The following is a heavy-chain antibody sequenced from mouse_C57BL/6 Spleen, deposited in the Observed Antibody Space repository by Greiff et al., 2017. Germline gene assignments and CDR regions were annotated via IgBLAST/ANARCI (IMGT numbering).Heavy chain of an antibody. Sequence: VQGVESGPELVKPGASVKISCKASGYAFSSSWLNWVKQRPGKGLEWIGRIYPGDGDTNYNGKFKGKATLTADKSSSTAYMQLSSLTSEDSAVYFCARFRYVGYFDVWGTGTTVTVSS. V-gene: IGHV1-82*01. J-gene: IGHJ1*03. CDR3: ARFRYVGYFDV. CDR1: GYAFSSSW. CDR2: IYPGDGDT. D-gene: IGHD1-1*01.